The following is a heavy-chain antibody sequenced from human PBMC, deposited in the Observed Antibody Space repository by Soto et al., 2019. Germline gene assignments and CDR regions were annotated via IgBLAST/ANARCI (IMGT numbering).Heavy chain of an antibody. CDR1: RYTLTELS. CDR2: FDPEDGET. Sequence: ASLKVSCKVSRYTLTELSMHWVRQAPGKGLEWMGGFDPEDGETIYAQKFQGRVTMTEDTSTDTAYMELSSLRSEDKAVYYCATGSELERPDAFDIWGQGTMVTVS. V-gene: IGHV1-24*01. J-gene: IGHJ3*02. D-gene: IGHD1-1*01. CDR3: ATGSELERPDAFDI.